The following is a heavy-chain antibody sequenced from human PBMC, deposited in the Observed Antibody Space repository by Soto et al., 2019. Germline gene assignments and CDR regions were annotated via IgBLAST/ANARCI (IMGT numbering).Heavy chain of an antibody. CDR1: GYAFSQFY. V-gene: IGHV1-2*04. CDR3: ARESGGTTATLDYYYFYMDV. J-gene: IGHJ6*03. CDR2: NNPNSGRT. Sequence: QVQLVQSGAEVKKPGASVKVSCKASGYAFSQFYIHWMRQAPGQGLEWMGWNNPNSGRTKFAQKFQGWVTMTRDTSIKTVYMELSGLKSDATAVYYCARESGGTTATLDYYYFYMDVWGKGTTVTVSS. D-gene: IGHD4-17*01.